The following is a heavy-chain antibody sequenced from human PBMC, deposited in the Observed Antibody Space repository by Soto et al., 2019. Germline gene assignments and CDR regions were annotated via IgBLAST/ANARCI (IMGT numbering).Heavy chain of an antibody. V-gene: IGHV6-1*01. J-gene: IGHJ6*01. CDR3: ARKGPRGMDV. Sequence: SQTLSLTCAMPGSSASSNTAAWSCIRQSPSRGLEWLGRTYYRSKWYNDYAVSVKSRITINPDTSKKQFSLQLNSVPPEDTAVYYCARKGPRGMDVWGQGTPVTVSS. CDR2: TYYRSKWYN. CDR1: GSSASSNTAA.